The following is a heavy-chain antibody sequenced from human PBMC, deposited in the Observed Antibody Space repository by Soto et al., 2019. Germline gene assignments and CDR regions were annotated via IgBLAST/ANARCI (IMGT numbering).Heavy chain of an antibody. CDR1: GFTFDDYA. CDR2: ISWNSRSI. CDR3: AKEYNSSFYYHYYMDV. Sequence: GGSLRLSCVASGFTFDDYAMHWVRQAPGKGLEWVSGISWNSRSIGYADSVKGRFTISRDNAKNSLDLQMNSLRAEDTALYYCAKEYNSSFYYHYYMDVWGKGTTVTVSS. V-gene: IGHV3-9*01. D-gene: IGHD1-1*01. J-gene: IGHJ6*03.